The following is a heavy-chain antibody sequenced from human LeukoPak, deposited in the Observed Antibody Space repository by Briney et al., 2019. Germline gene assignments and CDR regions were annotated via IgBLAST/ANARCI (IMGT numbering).Heavy chain of an antibody. V-gene: IGHV1-2*02. Sequence: ASVKVSCKSSGYTFTGYYMHWVRQAPGQGLEWMGWINPNTGGINYAQKFQGRVTMTRDTSISAAYMELSRLRSDDTAVYYCARDPYSNYFDCWGQGTLVTVSS. J-gene: IGHJ4*02. CDR2: INPNTGGI. D-gene: IGHD5-18*01. CDR3: ARDPYSNYFDC. CDR1: GYTFTGYY.